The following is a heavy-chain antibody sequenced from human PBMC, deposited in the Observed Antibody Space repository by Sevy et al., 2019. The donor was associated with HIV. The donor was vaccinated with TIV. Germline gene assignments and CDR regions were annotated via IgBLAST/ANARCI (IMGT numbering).Heavy chain of an antibody. CDR2: IKQDGSEK. CDR1: GFTFSSFW. V-gene: IGHV3-7*01. Sequence: GGSLRLSCAVSGFTFSSFWMSWVRQAPGKGLEWVANIKQDGSEKYYVDSVKGRFTISRENAKNSLYLQMNSLRAEEAAMYYCAKQANWALDYWGQGTLVTVSS. D-gene: IGHD3-16*01. CDR3: AKQANWALDY. J-gene: IGHJ4*02.